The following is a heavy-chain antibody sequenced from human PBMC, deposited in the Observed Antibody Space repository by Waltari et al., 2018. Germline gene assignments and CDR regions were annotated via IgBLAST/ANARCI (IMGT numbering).Heavy chain of an antibody. CDR2: INHSGST. CDR3: ARGRRQSH. J-gene: IGHJ4*02. Sequence: QVQLQQWGAGLLKPSETLSLTCAVYGGSFSGYYWSWIRQPPGKGLEWIGEINHSGSTNYNPSLKSRVTISVDTSKNQVSLKLSSVTAADTAVYYCARGRRQSHWGQGTLVTVSS. D-gene: IGHD6-19*01. V-gene: IGHV4-34*01. CDR1: GGSFSGYY.